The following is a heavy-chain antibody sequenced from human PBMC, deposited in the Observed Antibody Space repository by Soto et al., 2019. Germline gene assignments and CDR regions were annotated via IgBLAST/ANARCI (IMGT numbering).Heavy chain of an antibody. CDR1: GGSSSSSGYY. Sequence: QVQLQESGPGLVKPSQTLSLTCTVSGGSSSSSGYYWTWIRQHPGKVHEWIGYIYYSRSTYYNPSRKSRGTISVDTSRNQFYLKLSYVTAADTAVYYCAREPLDWGQGTLVTVSS. CDR3: AREPLD. CDR2: IYYSRST. J-gene: IGHJ4*02. V-gene: IGHV4-31*03.